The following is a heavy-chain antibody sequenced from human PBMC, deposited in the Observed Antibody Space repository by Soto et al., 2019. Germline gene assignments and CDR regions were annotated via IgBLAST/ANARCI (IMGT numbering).Heavy chain of an antibody. CDR1: GGSLSGYY. CDR2: SNQSVST. J-gene: IGHJ4*02. D-gene: IGHD6-13*01. V-gene: IGHV4-34*01. CDR3: ARLAAAPQGDD. Sequence: QVQLQQWGAGVLKPSETLSLTCAVSGGSLSGYYWSWIRQSPGKGLEWVGESNQSVSTTYNPSLKGRVTISVYTYQNQFSLELSSVAASDTALYYCARLAAAPQGDDWGQGTLVTVSS.